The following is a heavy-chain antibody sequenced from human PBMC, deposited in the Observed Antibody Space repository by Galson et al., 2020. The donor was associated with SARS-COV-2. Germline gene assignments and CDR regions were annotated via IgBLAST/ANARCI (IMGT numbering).Heavy chain of an antibody. CDR2: INTNTGNP. V-gene: IGHV7-4-1*02. CDR3: AGGAGAWFGELLDD. J-gene: IGHJ4*02. Sequence: ASVKVSCKASGYTFNNYALNWVRQARGQGLEWMAWINTNTGNPTYAQGFTGRFVFSLDTSIRTAYLQISSLKAEDTAVYYCAGGAGAWFGELLDDWVQGTLVTVSS. CDR1: GYTFNNYA. D-gene: IGHD3-10*01.